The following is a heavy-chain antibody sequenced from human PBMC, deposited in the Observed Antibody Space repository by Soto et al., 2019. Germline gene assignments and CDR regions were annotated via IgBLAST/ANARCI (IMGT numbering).Heavy chain of an antibody. V-gene: IGHV4-39*01. CDR3: ARHFGGFNWFGP. Sequence: SETLSLTCTVSGASISNSNYYWGWIRQPPGKGLEWVGSINYSDNNYYNPSLKSRVTISADTSKRQFSLRLTSVTVEATAVYFCARHFGGFNWFGPWGQGTPVTVSS. CDR2: INYSDNN. D-gene: IGHD3-16*01. CDR1: GASISNSNYY. J-gene: IGHJ5*02.